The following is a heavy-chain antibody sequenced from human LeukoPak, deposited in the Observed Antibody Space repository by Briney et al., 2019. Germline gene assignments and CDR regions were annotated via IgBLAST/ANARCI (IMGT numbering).Heavy chain of an antibody. V-gene: IGHV4-31*03. D-gene: IGHD6-19*01. Sequence: PSETLSLTCTVSGGSISSGGYYWSWIRQHPGKGLEWIGYIYYSGSTYYNPSLKSRVTISVDTSKNQFSLKLSSVTAVDTAVYYCARIFSGIGVAAYTFDIWGQGTAVTVSS. CDR3: ARIFSGIGVAAYTFDI. CDR2: IYYSGST. J-gene: IGHJ3*02. CDR1: GGSISSGGYY.